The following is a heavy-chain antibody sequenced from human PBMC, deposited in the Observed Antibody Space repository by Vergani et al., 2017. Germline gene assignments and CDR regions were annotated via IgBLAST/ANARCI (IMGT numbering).Heavy chain of an antibody. CDR3: AWLGFVEAPRAYNGMDF. J-gene: IGHJ6*02. CDR1: GGTFSSYT. D-gene: IGHD2-2*02. CDR2: IIPILGIA. Sequence: QVQLVQSGAEVKKPGSSVKVSCKASGGTFSSYTISWVRQAPGHGLEWMGRIIPILGIANSAQKFQGRVTITADKSTSTAYMELSSLRCEDTTVYYCAWLGFVEAPRAYNGMDFWGQGTMVTVSS. V-gene: IGHV1-69*02.